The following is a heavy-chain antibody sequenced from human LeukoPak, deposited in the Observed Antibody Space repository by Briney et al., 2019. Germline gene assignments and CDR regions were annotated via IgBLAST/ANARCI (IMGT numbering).Heavy chain of an antibody. CDR1: GYTFTSYY. V-gene: IGHV1-46*01. J-gene: IGHJ5*02. CDR2: INPSGGST. CDR3: AGDQFSSGWYVSYWFDP. D-gene: IGHD6-19*01. Sequence: ASVKVSCKASGYTFTSYYMHWVRQAPGQGLEWMGIINPSGGSTSYAQKLQGRVTMTTDTSTSTAYMELRSLRSDDTAVYYCAGDQFSSGWYVSYWFDPWGQGTLITVSS.